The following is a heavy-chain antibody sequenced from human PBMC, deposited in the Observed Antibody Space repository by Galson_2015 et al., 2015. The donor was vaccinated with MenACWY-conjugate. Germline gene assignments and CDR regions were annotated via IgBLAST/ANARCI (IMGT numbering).Heavy chain of an antibody. Sequence: QSGAEVKKSGESLKISCQGSGYSFTTYWIAWVRQMPGRGLEWVGLISPGDSNTRYSPSFQGQVTISADKSISTAYLQWSSLKASDTAMYYWARHPPGGRGLAVWGQGTTVTVSS. V-gene: IGHV5-51*01. D-gene: IGHD1-26*01. J-gene: IGHJ6*02. CDR1: GYSFTTYW. CDR3: ARHPPGGRGLAV. CDR2: ISPGDSNT.